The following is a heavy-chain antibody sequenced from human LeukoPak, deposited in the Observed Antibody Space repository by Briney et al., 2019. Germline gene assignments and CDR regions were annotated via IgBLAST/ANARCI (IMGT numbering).Heavy chain of an antibody. CDR1: GGSISSYY. J-gene: IGHJ4*02. Sequence: PSETLSLTCTVSGGSISSYYWSWIRQPAGKGLEWIGRIYTSGSTNYNPSLKSRVTMSVDTFKNQFSLKLSSVTATDTAVYYCARDQDCSGGSCYLPTFDYWGQGTLVTVSS. V-gene: IGHV4-4*07. CDR3: ARDQDCSGGSCYLPTFDY. D-gene: IGHD2-15*01. CDR2: IYTSGST.